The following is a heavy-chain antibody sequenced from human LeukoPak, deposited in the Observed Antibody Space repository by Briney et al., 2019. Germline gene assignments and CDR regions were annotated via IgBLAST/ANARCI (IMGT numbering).Heavy chain of an antibody. Sequence: PGGSLRLSCAASGFTFSSYAMNWVRQAPGKGLEWVSVISGSGDSTYYADSVKGRFTISRDNSNNTLYLQMNSLRAEDTAVYYCAKDLYGDYPSDYWGQGTLVTVSS. CDR2: ISGSGDST. V-gene: IGHV3-23*01. CDR1: GFTFSSYA. D-gene: IGHD4-17*01. J-gene: IGHJ4*02. CDR3: AKDLYGDYPSDY.